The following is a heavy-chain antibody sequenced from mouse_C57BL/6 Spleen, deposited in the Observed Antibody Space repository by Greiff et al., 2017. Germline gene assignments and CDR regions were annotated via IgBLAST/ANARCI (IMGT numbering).Heavy chain of an antibody. V-gene: IGHV1-80*01. Sequence: VQLQQSGAELVKPGASVKISCKASGFAFSSYWMNWVKQRPGKGLEWIGQIYPGDGDTDYNGKFKGKATLTADKSSSTAYMQLSSLTSEDSAVYYCARDYCGRLDYWGQGTTLTVSS. CDR2: IYPGDGDT. CDR1: GFAFSSYW. J-gene: IGHJ2*01. D-gene: IGHD1-1*01. CDR3: ARDYCGRLDY.